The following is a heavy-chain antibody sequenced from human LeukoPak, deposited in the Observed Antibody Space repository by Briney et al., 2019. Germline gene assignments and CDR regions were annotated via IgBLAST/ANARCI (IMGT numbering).Heavy chain of an antibody. CDR3: ARGRSGYYYPN. CDR2: IYYSGST. Sequence: PSETLSLTCTVSGGSISSGDYYWSWVRQPPGKGLEWIGYIYYSGSTYYNPSLKSRVTISVDTSKNQFSLKLSSVTAADTAVYYCARGRSGYYYPNWGQGTLVTVSS. CDR1: GGSISSGDYY. J-gene: IGHJ4*02. V-gene: IGHV4-30-4*01. D-gene: IGHD3-22*01.